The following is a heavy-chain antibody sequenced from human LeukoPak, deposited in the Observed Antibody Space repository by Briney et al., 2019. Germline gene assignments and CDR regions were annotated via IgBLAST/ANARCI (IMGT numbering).Heavy chain of an antibody. V-gene: IGHV4-59*01. CDR3: ASLTTRYYFMDV. Sequence: SETLSLTCTVSGAYISSYYWTWIRQSPGMGLEWIGYIHYGGTTNYSPSLKSRVIMSVDTAKNQFSLKMSSVTAADTAVYYCASLTTRYYFMDVWGKGATVTVSS. J-gene: IGHJ6*03. CDR1: GAYISSYY. CDR2: IHYGGTT. D-gene: IGHD4-11*01.